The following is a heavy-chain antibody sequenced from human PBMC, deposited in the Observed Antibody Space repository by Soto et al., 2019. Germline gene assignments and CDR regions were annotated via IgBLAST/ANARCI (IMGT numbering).Heavy chain of an antibody. D-gene: IGHD2-15*01. CDR3: ARVVVVVATVVWFDP. J-gene: IGHJ5*02. CDR1: GGSISSYY. Sequence: SETLSLTCTVSGGSISSYYWSWIRQPPGKGLEWIGYIYYSGSTNYNPSLKSRVTISVDRSKNQFSLKLSSVTAADTAVYYCARVVVVVATVVWFDPWGQGTLVTVSS. V-gene: IGHV4-59*12. CDR2: IYYSGST.